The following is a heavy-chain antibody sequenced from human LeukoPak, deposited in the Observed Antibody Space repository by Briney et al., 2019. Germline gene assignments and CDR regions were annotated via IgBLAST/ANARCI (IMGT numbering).Heavy chain of an antibody. D-gene: IGHD3-22*01. J-gene: IGHJ3*02. CDR3: ARPSYYYDSSGYPPKGAFDI. V-gene: IGHV5-51*01. Sequence: GESLKISCQGSGYSFTSYWIGWVRQMPGKGLEWTGIIYPGDSDTRYSPSFQGQVTISADKSISTAYLQWSSLKATDTAMYYCARPSYYYDSSGYPPKGAFDIWGQGTMVTVSS. CDR1: GYSFTSYW. CDR2: IYPGDSDT.